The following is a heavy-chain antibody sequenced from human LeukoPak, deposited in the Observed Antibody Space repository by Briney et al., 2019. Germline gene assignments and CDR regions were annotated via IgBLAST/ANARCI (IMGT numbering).Heavy chain of an antibody. CDR3: ARVGARGIDY. D-gene: IGHD3-16*01. V-gene: IGHV4-59*01. CDR1: GGSISSYY. J-gene: IGHJ4*02. Sequence: PSETLSLTCTVSGGSISSYYWSWIRQPPGKGLEWIGYIYYSGSTNYNPSLKSRVTTSVDTSKNQFSLKLSSVTAADTAVYYCARVGARGIDYWGQGTLVTVSS. CDR2: IYYSGST.